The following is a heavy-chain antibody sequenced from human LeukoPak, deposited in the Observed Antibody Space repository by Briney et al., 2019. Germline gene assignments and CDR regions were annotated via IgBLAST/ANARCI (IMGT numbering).Heavy chain of an antibody. CDR3: ASVNYDFWSGSMLGWFDP. CDR1: GYTFTGYY. V-gene: IGHV1-2*02. Sequence: ASVKVSCKASGYTFTGYYMHWVRQAPGQGLEWMGWINPNSGGTNYAQKFQGRVTMTRDTSISTAYMELSRLRSDDTAVYYCASVNYDFWSGSMLGWFDPWGQGTLVTVSS. CDR2: INPNSGGT. D-gene: IGHD3-3*01. J-gene: IGHJ5*02.